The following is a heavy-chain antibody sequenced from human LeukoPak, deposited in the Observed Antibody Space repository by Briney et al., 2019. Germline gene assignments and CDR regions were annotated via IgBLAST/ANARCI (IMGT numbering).Heavy chain of an antibody. CDR1: GFTFRNYA. CDR3: AKYTVTSPPDY. V-gene: IGHV3-23*01. Sequence: PGGSLRLSCAASGFTFRNYAMSWVRQAPGKGLGWVSAISTGGGTTYYADSVKGRFTISRDNSKNTLYLQMNSLRAEDTAIYYCAKYTVTSPPDYWGLGTLVTVSS. CDR2: ISTGGGTT. D-gene: IGHD4-17*01. J-gene: IGHJ4*02.